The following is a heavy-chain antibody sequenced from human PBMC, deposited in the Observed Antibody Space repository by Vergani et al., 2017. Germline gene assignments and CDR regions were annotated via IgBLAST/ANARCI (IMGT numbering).Heavy chain of an antibody. D-gene: IGHD2-2*01. CDR3: ARAPRRLQYQLLGYFDY. Sequence: QVQLVQSGAEVKKPGASVKVSCKASGYTFTGYYMHWVRQAPGQGLEWMGWINPNSGGTNYAQKFQGRVTITRDTSASTAYMELSSLRSEDTAVYYCARAPRRLQYQLLGYFDYWGQGTLVTVSS. J-gene: IGHJ4*02. CDR1: GYTFTGYY. CDR2: INPNSGGT. V-gene: IGHV1-2*02.